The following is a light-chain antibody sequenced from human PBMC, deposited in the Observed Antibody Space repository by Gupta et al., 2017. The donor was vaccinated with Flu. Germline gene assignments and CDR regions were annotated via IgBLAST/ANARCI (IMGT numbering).Light chain of an antibody. V-gene: IGKV3-20*01. CDR3: QEDGSSPWT. CDR2: GAS. CDR1: QSVSSSY. Sequence: EIVLPQSPGTLSLSPGERATLSCRVSQSVSSSYLAWYQQKPGQAPRLLIYGASNRATSIPDRFSGRGSGTDFTLTISRLEPEDVAVYYCQEDGSSPWTFGQGTKVEIK. J-gene: IGKJ1*01.